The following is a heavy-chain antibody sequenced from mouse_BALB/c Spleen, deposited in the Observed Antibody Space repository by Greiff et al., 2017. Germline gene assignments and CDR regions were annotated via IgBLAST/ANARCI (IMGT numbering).Heavy chain of an antibody. V-gene: IGHV2-9*02. J-gene: IGHJ1*01. Sequence: QVQLKESGPGLVAPSQSLSITCNVSGFSLNSYGVHWVRQTPGKGLEWLGVIWAGGSTNYNSALMSRLTISKDNSKSQVFLKMNSLQTDDTAMYYCARDGDYGNYGDWYFDVWGAGTTVTVSS. CDR3: ARDGDYGNYGDWYFDV. CDR2: IWAGGST. CDR1: GFSLNSYG. D-gene: IGHD2-1*01.